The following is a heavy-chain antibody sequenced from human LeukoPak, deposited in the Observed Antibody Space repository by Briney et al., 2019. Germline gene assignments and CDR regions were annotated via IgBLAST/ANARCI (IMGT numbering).Heavy chain of an antibody. V-gene: IGHV4-59*01. CDR1: GGSISSYY. CDR2: IYNSGST. Sequence: KPSETLSLTCTVSGGSISSYYWSWIRQPPGKGLEWIGYIYNSGSTNYNPSLKSRVTISVDTSKNQFSLKLSSVTAADAAVYYCAREGGSSWPFDYWGQGTLSPSPQ. J-gene: IGHJ4*02. CDR3: AREGGSSWPFDY. D-gene: IGHD6-13*01.